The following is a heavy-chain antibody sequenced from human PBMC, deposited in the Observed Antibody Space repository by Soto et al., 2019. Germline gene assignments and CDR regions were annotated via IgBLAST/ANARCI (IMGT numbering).Heavy chain of an antibody. CDR3: ARGGCSSNSCYDY. CDR1: GGSISSGGYS. D-gene: IGHD2-2*01. CDR2: IYHGGST. J-gene: IGHJ4*02. V-gene: IGHV4-30-2*01. Sequence: LSLTCAVSGGSISSGGYSWSWIRQPPGKGLEWIGYIYHGGSTYYNPSLKSRVTISVDRSKNQFSLKLSSVTAADTAVYYCARGGCSSNSCYDYWGQGTLVTVSS.